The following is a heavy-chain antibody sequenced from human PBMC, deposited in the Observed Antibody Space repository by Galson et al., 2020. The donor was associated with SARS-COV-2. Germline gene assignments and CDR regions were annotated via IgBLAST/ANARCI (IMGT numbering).Heavy chain of an antibody. V-gene: IGHV1-24*01. D-gene: IGHD4-17*01. Sequence: ASVKVSCKVSGYTLTELSMHWVRQAPGKGLEWMGGFDPEDGETIYAQKFQGRVTMTEDTSTDTAYMELSSLRSEDTAVYYCATGPPYGDYRWCDPWGQGTLVTVSS. CDR1: GYTLTELS. CDR3: ATGPPYGDYRWCDP. CDR2: FDPEDGET. J-gene: IGHJ5*02.